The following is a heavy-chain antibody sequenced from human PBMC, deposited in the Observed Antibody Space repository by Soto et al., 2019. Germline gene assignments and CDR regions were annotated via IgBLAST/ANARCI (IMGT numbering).Heavy chain of an antibody. Sequence: GGSLRLSCAASGFTFSSYAMHWVRQAPGKGLEWVAVISYDGSNKYYADSVKGRFTISRDNSKNTLYLQMNSLRAEDTAVYYCARVLMGDCGGDCNDYWGQGTLVSVSS. CDR3: ARVLMGDCGGDCNDY. D-gene: IGHD2-21*02. V-gene: IGHV3-30-3*01. CDR1: GFTFSSYA. CDR2: ISYDGSNK. J-gene: IGHJ4*02.